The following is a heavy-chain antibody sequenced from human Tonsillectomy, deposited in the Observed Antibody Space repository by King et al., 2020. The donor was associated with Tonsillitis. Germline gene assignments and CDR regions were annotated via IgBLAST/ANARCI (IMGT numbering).Heavy chain of an antibody. J-gene: IGHJ4*02. CDR3: AKDLLLSYYYDTGAGGFDY. CDR1: GFSFSSYG. D-gene: IGHD3-22*01. Sequence: VQLVQSGGGVVQPGRSLRLSCAASGFSFSSYGMHWVRQAPGKGLEWVAVISYDGSNKYYADSVKGRCTISRDNSKNTVYLQMNSLRAEDSAVFYCAKDLLLSYYYDTGAGGFDYWGQGTLVTVSS. V-gene: IGHV3-30*18. CDR2: ISYDGSNK.